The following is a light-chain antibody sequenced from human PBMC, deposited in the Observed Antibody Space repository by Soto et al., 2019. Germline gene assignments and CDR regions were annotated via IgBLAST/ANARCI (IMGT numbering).Light chain of an antibody. CDR3: AAWDDSLTGPT. J-gene: IGLJ3*02. CDR2: TNN. V-gene: IGLV1-44*01. CDR1: NYNIGSNA. Sequence: QSVLTQPPSASGTPGQRVTISCSGSNYNIGSNAVNWYQQLPGTAPKGLIYTNNLRPSGVPDRFSGSKSGTYASLTIGGLQSKAEADYHRAAWDDSLTGPTFGGGTKLSVL.